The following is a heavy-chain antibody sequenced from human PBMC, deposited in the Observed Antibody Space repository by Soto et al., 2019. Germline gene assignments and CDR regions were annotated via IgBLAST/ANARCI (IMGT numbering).Heavy chain of an antibody. D-gene: IGHD6-19*01. CDR2: IKQDGSEK. J-gene: IGHJ4*02. Sequence: EVQLVESGGGLVQPGGSLRLSCAASGFTFSSYWMSWVRQAPGKGPEWVANIKQDGSEKYYMDSVKGRFTISRDNTKNSLYLHMNSLRAEDTAVYYCAREELGFSSGWYYFDYWGQGTLFTVSS. V-gene: IGHV3-7*05. CDR1: GFTFSSYW. CDR3: AREELGFSSGWYYFDY.